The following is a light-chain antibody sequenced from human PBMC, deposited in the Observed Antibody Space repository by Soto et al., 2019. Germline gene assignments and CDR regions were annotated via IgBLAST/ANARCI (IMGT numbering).Light chain of an antibody. CDR3: GTWDDSLSAGV. V-gene: IGLV1-51*02. CDR2: EDT. CDR1: TSNIGNSY. J-gene: IGLJ2*01. Sequence: QSVLTQPPSVSEAPGQKVTISCSGSTSNIGNSYVSWYQQFPGTAPKLLIYEDTKRPSGIPDRFSASRSGTSATLGITGLQTGDEADYYCGTWDDSLSAGVFGGGTNLTVL.